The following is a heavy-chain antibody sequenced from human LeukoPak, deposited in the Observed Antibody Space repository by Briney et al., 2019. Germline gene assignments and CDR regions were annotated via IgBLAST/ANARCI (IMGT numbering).Heavy chain of an antibody. Sequence: SETLSLTCAVSGGSISSGGYSWSWIRQPPGKGLEWIGYIYHSGSTNYNPSLKSRVTISVDKSKNQFSLKLSSVTAADTAVYYCAGPGYSSSWYAWGQGTLVTVS. D-gene: IGHD6-13*01. V-gene: IGHV4-30-2*01. CDR2: IYHSGST. CDR1: GGSISSGGYS. CDR3: AGPGYSSSWYA. J-gene: IGHJ5*02.